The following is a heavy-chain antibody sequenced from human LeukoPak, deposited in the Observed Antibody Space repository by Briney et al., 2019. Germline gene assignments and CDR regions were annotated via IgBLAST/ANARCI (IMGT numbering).Heavy chain of an antibody. CDR1: GGSFSGYY. CDR2: INHSGST. J-gene: IGHJ5*02. D-gene: IGHD3-10*01. Sequence: PSETLSLTCAVYGGSFSGYYWSWIRQPPGKGLEWIGEINHSGSTNYNPSLKSRVTISVDTSKNQFSLKLSSVTAADTAVYYCARGYGSDYNWFDPWGQGTLVTVSS. CDR3: ARGYGSDYNWFDP. V-gene: IGHV4-34*01.